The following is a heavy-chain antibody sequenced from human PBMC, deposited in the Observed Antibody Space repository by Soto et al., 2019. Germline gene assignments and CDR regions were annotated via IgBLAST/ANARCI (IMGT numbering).Heavy chain of an antibody. J-gene: IGHJ3*01. Sequence: QLQLQESGPGLVKPSETLSLTCTVSGGSISSSSYYWGWIRQPPGMGLEWIGSIYFSGSNYYNPSLHGSVHIFRRTAQNQFSLKPSSGNAADTAVYYFAGLTAGRGRHAFEFWGPGTMVTVSS. CDR2: IYFSGSN. CDR1: GGSISSSSYY. CDR3: AGLTAGRGRHAFEF. D-gene: IGHD3-10*01. V-gene: IGHV4-39*01.